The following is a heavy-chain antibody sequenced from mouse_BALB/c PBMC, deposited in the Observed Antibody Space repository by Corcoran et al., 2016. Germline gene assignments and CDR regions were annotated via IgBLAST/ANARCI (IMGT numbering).Heavy chain of an antibody. V-gene: IGHV4-1*02. CDR3: ARHWDWYIDV. D-gene: IGHD4-1*01. J-gene: IGHJ1*01. Sequence: EVKLLESGGCLVHPGGSLKLSCAASGFDFRRYWVSWVRQAPGKGLEWIGEINPDSSTINYTPSLKDKFIISRDNAKNTLYLQMRKVRSEDTALYYCARHWDWYIDVWGAGTTVTVS. CDR2: INPDSSTI. CDR1: GFDFRRYW.